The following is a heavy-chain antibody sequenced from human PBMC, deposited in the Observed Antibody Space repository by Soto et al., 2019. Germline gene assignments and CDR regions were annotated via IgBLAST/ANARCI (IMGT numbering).Heavy chain of an antibody. Sequence: PSETLSLTCTVSGVSISSTSYYWGWFRQPPGKGLEWIGSIHYFGSTYYNPPLKSRVTISVDTSKNHFSLKLSSVTAADTAVYYCARSWGGSYIDAFDIWGQGTMVTVSS. CDR2: IHYFGST. D-gene: IGHD1-26*01. CDR3: ARSWGGSYIDAFDI. CDR1: GVSISSTSYY. V-gene: IGHV4-39*02. J-gene: IGHJ3*02.